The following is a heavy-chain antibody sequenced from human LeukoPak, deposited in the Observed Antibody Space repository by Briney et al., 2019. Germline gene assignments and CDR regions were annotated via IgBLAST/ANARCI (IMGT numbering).Heavy chain of an antibody. Sequence: GASVKVSCKASGGTFSSYAISWVRQAPGQGREWMGVISPSGSSTTYAHKFQGRVTMSRDTSTTTVYMELCSLRSEDTAVYYCATYYYDSTGYYYALRDWGQGTLVTVSS. CDR1: GGTFSSYA. J-gene: IGHJ4*02. CDR2: ISPSGSST. CDR3: ATYYYDSTGYYYALRD. D-gene: IGHD3-22*01. V-gene: IGHV1-46*01.